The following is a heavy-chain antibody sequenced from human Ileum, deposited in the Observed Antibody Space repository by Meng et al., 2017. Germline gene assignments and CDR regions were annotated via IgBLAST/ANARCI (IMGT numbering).Heavy chain of an antibody. CDR3: AREFYVDTAMVIDS. V-gene: IGHV4-30-4*01. J-gene: IGHJ4*02. CDR1: NGSLTNVNNY. D-gene: IGHD5-18*01. CDR2: IYYDGSS. Sequence: QVQLQESGPGLVKPSQTLSLTCSFPNGSLTNVNNYWNWIRQAPGQALEHIGYIYYDGSSYATPSLKSRVTMSIDTSTNQFSLRLDSVTAADTAVYYCAREFYVDTAMVIDSWGPGALVTVSS.